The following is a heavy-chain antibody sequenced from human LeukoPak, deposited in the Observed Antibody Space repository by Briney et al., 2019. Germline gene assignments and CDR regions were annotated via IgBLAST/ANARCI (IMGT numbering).Heavy chain of an antibody. D-gene: IGHD5-24*01. Sequence: PGGSLRLSCAASGFTFSHYGMTWVRQAPGKGLEWVSAISGSGGSTYYAGSVKGRFTISRDNSKNTLYLVMNSLRVDDTAVYYCAKAVDLATISVDIWGQGTMVTVSS. CDR1: GFTFSHYG. CDR3: AKAVDLATISVDI. V-gene: IGHV3-23*01. J-gene: IGHJ3*02. CDR2: ISGSGGST.